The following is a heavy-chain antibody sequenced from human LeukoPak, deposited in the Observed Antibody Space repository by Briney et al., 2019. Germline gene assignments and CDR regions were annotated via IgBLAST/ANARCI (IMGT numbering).Heavy chain of an antibody. CDR1: GFTFSSYA. V-gene: IGHV3-23*01. CDR2: ISGSGGST. J-gene: IGHJ6*03. D-gene: IGHD2-2*02. CDR3: ARVSSSTSCYSCYYYYMDV. Sequence: PGGSLRLSCAASGFTFSSYAMSWVRQAPGKGLEWVSAISGSGGSTYYADSVKGRFTISRDNSKNTLYLQMNSLRAEDTALYYCARVSSSTSCYSCYYYYMDVWGKGTTVTV.